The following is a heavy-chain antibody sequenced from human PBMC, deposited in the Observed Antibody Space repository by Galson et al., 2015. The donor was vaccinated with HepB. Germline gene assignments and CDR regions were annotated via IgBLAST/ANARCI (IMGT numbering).Heavy chain of an antibody. V-gene: IGHV1-69*05. CDR3: ARARWNYFDY. J-gene: IGHJ4*02. CDR2: IIPIFGTA. Sequence: SVKVSCKASGGTFSSYAISWVRQAPGQGLEWMGGIIPIFGTANDAQKFQGRVTMTRDTSTSTVYMELSSLRSEDTAVHYCARARWNYFDYWGQGTLVTVSS. D-gene: IGHD4-23*01. CDR1: GGTFSSYA.